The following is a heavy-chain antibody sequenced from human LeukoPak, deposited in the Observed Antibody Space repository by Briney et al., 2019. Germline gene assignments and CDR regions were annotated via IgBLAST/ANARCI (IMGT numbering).Heavy chain of an antibody. CDR1: GFTFSSYA. Sequence: GGSLRLSCAASGFTFSSYAMSWVRQAPGKGLEWASAFSGSGGSTYYAHSVKGRVTISRDNSKNTLFLQMNSLRAEDTDVYYCAKDRYYYDSSGYYYFDYWRQGTLVTVSS. CDR2: FSGSGGST. J-gene: IGHJ4*02. CDR3: AKDRYYYDSSGYYYFDY. V-gene: IGHV3-23*01. D-gene: IGHD3-22*01.